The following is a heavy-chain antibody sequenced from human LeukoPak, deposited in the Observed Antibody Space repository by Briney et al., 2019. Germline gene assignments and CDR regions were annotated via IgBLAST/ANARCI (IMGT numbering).Heavy chain of an antibody. Sequence: TGGSLRLSCAVSGITLSNYGMSWVRQASGKGLEWVAGISDSGGRTNYADSVKGRFTISRDNPKNTLYLQMNSLRAEDTAVYFCAKRGVVIRVILVGFHKEAYYFDSWGQGALVTVSS. CDR1: GITLSNYG. CDR2: ISDSGGRT. D-gene: IGHD3-22*01. V-gene: IGHV3-23*01. CDR3: AKRGVVIRVILVGFHKEAYYFDS. J-gene: IGHJ4*02.